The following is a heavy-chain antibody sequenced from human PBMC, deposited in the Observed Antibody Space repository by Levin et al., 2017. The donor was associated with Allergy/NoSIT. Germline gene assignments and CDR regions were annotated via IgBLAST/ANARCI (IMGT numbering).Heavy chain of an antibody. CDR2: IYPGDSDT. CDR1: GYSFTSYW. J-gene: IGHJ6*02. V-gene: IGHV5-51*01. Sequence: GESLKISCKGSGYSFTSYWIGWVRQMPGKGLEWMGIIYPGDSDTRYSPSFQGQVTISADKSISTAYLQWSSLKASDTAMYYCARHRGYGSGGSCYPDYYYYGMDVWGQGTTVTVSS. CDR3: ARHRGYGSGGSCYPDYYYYGMDV. D-gene: IGHD2-15*01.